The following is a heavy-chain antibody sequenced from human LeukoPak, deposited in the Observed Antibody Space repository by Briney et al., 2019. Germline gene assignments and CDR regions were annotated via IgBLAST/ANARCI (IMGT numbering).Heavy chain of an antibody. CDR2: ISGSGGST. Sequence: QPGGSLRLSCAASGFTFSSYAMSWVRQAPGKGLEWVSAISGSGGSTYYADSVKGRFTISRDNAKNSLYLQMNSLRDEDTAVYYCARDGGDIVVVPAAKHLMDVWGQGTTVTVSS. V-gene: IGHV3-23*01. J-gene: IGHJ6*02. CDR1: GFTFSSYA. CDR3: ARDGGDIVVVPAAKHLMDV. D-gene: IGHD2-2*01.